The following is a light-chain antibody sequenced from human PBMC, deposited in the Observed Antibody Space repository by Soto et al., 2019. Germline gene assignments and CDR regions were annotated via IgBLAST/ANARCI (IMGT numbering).Light chain of an antibody. V-gene: IGKV3-20*01. CDR2: GAF. CDR1: QSVSNSY. Sequence: EIVLTQSPDILSLSPGERATLSCRASQSVSNSYLAWYQQKPGQAPRLLIYGAFLTATGIPDRFTGSGSGTGFTLTISRLEPYDFAVYYCQQYGSSPRTFGQGTKVEIK. J-gene: IGKJ1*01. CDR3: QQYGSSPRT.